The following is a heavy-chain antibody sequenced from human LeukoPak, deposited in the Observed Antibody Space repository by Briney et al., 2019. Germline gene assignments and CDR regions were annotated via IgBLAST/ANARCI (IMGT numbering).Heavy chain of an antibody. CDR1: GFTFSDYY. V-gene: IGHV3-30*18. CDR2: ISYDGSNK. D-gene: IGHD3-16*01. J-gene: IGHJ1*01. Sequence: GGSLRLSCAASGFTFSDYYVHWVRQAPGKGLEWVAVISYDGSNKYYADSVKGRFTISRDNSKNTLYLQMNSLRAEDTAVYYCAKDWGYFQHWGQGTLVTVSS. CDR3: AKDWGYFQH.